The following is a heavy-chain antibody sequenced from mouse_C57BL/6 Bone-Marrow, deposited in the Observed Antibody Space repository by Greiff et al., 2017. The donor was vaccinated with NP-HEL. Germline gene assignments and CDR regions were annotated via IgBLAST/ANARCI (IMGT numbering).Heavy chain of an antibody. CDR1: GFTFSDYG. J-gene: IGHJ4*01. V-gene: IGHV5-17*01. CDR3: ARIKLPYAMDY. CDR2: ISSGSSTI. Sequence: EVNLVESGGGLVKPGGSLKLSCAASGFTFSDYGMHWVRQAPEKGLEWVAYISSGSSTIYYADTVKGRFTISRDNAKNTLFLQMTSLRSEDTAMYYCARIKLPYAMDYWGQGTSVTVSS.